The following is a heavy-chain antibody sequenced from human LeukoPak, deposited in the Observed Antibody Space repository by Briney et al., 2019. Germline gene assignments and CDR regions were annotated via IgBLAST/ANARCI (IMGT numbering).Heavy chain of an antibody. CDR2: ISYDGSNK. J-gene: IGHJ4*02. CDR1: GFTFSSYA. D-gene: IGHD2-15*01. Sequence: GGSLRLSCAASGFTFSSYAMHWVRQAPGKGLEWVAVISYDGSNKYYADSVKGRFTISRDNSKNTLYLQMNSLRAEDTAVYYCARDLSGSVGIGYFDYWGQGTLVTVSP. V-gene: IGHV3-30-3*01. CDR3: ARDLSGSVGIGYFDY.